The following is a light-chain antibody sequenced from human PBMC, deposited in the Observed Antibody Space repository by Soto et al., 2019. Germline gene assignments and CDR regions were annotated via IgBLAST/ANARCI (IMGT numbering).Light chain of an antibody. CDR1: QSVNIY. CDR2: GAS. V-gene: IGKV3D-15*01. Sequence: EIVMTQSPATLSVSPGXRATLSCRASQSVNIYLAWYQQKPGQAPRLLIFGASYRATGIPARFSGSGSGTEFNLTISSLQSEDFAVYFCQQYDDWLRLTFGGGTKVDIK. J-gene: IGKJ4*01. CDR3: QQYDDWLRLT.